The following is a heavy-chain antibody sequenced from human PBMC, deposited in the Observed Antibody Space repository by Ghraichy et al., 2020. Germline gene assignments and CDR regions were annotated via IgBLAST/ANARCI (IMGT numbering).Heavy chain of an antibody. CDR1: GGSISSYY. CDR3: ARWRHKSGYSSSFDY. D-gene: IGHD5-18*01. V-gene: IGHV4-59*08. J-gene: IGHJ4*02. CDR2: IYYSGST. Sequence: SQTLSLTCTVSGGSISSYYWSWIRQPPGKGLEWIGYIYYSGSTNYNPSLKSRVTISVDTSKNQFSLKLSSVTAADTAVYYCARWRHKSGYSSSFDYWGQGTLVTVSS.